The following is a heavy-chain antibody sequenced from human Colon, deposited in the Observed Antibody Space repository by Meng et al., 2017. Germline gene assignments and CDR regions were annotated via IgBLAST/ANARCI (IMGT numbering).Heavy chain of an antibody. CDR2: TYYRSKWYN. D-gene: IGHD1-26*01. J-gene: IGHJ4*02. V-gene: IGHV6-1*01. CDR3: ARWDSGRKIFDY. Sequence: QEPLQQPGPGLGKPSPTLPLTRSISVVSFSSNSSAWNWIRQSPSRGLEWLGRTYYRSKWYNDYAVSVKSRITVNPDTSKNQFSLQLNSVTLEGTAVYYCARWDSGRKIFDYWGQGTLVTVSS. CDR1: VVSFSSNSSA.